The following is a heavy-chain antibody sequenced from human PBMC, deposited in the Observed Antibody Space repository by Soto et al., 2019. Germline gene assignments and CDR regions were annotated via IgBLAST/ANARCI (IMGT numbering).Heavy chain of an antibody. Sequence: SVKGSCKASGGTFSNYAISWVRQAPGQGPEWMGGIIPSFGTTKYAQKFQGRVTITADEATSTAYMELTSLRSEDAAVYYCARHYDSSGYSLPNYYYSMDVWGQGTTVTVSS. CDR2: IIPSFGTT. CDR3: ARHYDSSGYSLPNYYYSMDV. D-gene: IGHD3-22*01. V-gene: IGHV1-69*13. CDR1: GGTFSNYA. J-gene: IGHJ6*02.